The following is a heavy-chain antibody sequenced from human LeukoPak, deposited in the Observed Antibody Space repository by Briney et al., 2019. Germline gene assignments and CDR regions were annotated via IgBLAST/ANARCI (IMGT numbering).Heavy chain of an antibody. Sequence: ASVKVSCKASGYTFTSYDINWVRQATGQGLEWTGWMNPNSGNTGYAQKFQGRVTMTRNTSISTAYMELSSLRSEDTAVYYCARRGHDYGGSYYFDYWGQGTLVTVSS. CDR1: GYTFTSYD. V-gene: IGHV1-8*01. D-gene: IGHD4-23*01. J-gene: IGHJ4*02. CDR3: ARRGHDYGGSYYFDY. CDR2: MNPNSGNT.